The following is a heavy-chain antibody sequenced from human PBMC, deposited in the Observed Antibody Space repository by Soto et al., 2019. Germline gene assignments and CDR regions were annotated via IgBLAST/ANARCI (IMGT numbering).Heavy chain of an antibody. CDR2: IYHSGST. D-gene: IGHD4-17*01. V-gene: IGHV4-38-2*02. CDR3: ARDQLAYGDYVKWFDP. CDR1: GYSISRGYY. Sequence: PSETLSLTCAVSGYSISRGYYWGWIRQPPGEGLEWIGSIYHSGSTFYNPSLKSRVTISVDTSKNQFSLKLTSVTAADTAVYYCARDQLAYGDYVKWFDPWGQGTRVTVSS. J-gene: IGHJ5*02.